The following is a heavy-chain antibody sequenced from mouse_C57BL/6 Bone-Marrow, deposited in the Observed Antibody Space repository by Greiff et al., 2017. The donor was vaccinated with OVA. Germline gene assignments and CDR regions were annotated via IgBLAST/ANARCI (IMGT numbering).Heavy chain of an antibody. J-gene: IGHJ4*01. Sequence: QVQLQQPGAELVKPGASVKLSCKASGYTFTSYWMHWVKQRPGQGLEWIGMIHPNSGSTNYNEKFKSKATLTVDKSSSTVYMQLSSLTSEDSAVYYCARKRRVLPMDYWGQGTSVTVSS. CDR2: IHPNSGST. D-gene: IGHD2-10*01. CDR3: ARKRRVLPMDY. CDR1: GYTFTSYW. V-gene: IGHV1-64*01.